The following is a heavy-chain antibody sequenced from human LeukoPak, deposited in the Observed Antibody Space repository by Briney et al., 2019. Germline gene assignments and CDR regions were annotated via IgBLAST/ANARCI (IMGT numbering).Heavy chain of an antibody. Sequence: GASVKVSCKASGYTFTSYGISWVRQAPGQGLEWMGWISAYNGNTNYAQKLQGRVTMTTDTSTSTAYVELRSLRSDDTAVYYCASGQWELSRDYWGQGTVVTVSS. CDR2: ISAYNGNT. CDR1: GYTFTSYG. D-gene: IGHD1-26*01. V-gene: IGHV1-18*01. CDR3: ASGQWELSRDY. J-gene: IGHJ4*02.